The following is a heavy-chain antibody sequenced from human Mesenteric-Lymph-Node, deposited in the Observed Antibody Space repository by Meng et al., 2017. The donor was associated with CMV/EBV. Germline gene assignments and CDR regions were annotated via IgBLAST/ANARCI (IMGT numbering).Heavy chain of an antibody. J-gene: IGHJ4*02. CDR1: GGPFSTYS. CDR2: IIPVLSIV. D-gene: IGHD2-2*01. V-gene: IGHV1-69*10. CDR3: ARDHNQLPDY. Sequence: SVKVSCKASGGPFSTYSINWVRQAPGQGLEWMGGIIPVLSIVTYAQKFRGRVTITADKSTTTVYLELSSLRSEDTAVYYCARDHNQLPDYWGQGTLVTVSS.